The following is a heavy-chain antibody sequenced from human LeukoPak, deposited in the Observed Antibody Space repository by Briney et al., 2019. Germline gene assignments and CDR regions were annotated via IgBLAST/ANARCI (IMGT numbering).Heavy chain of an antibody. CDR2: TYWDDDK. V-gene: IGHV2-5*02. Sequence: SGPTLVNPTQTLTLTCTFSGFSLSTSGVSVGWIRQPPGKALEWLALTYWDDDKRYSPSLKSRLTITKDTSKNQVVLTMTNMDPVDTATYYCAHRLGFIAAAAFDYWGQGALVTVSS. CDR1: GFSLSTSGVS. J-gene: IGHJ4*02. CDR3: AHRLGFIAAAAFDY. D-gene: IGHD6-13*01.